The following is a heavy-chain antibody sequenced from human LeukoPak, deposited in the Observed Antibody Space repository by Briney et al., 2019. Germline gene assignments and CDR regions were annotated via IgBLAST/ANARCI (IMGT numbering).Heavy chain of an antibody. CDR3: ARVGVVEGNDFWSGYYAVTTYYYYMDV. J-gene: IGHJ6*03. CDR2: IYYSGST. D-gene: IGHD3-3*01. CDR1: GGSISSYY. V-gene: IGHV4-59*01. Sequence: SETLSLTCTVSGGSISSYYWSWIRQPLGKGLEWIGYIYYSGSTNYNPSLKSRVTISVDTSKNQFSLKLSSVTAADTAVYYCARVGVVEGNDFWSGYYAVTTYYYYMDVWGKGTTVTVSS.